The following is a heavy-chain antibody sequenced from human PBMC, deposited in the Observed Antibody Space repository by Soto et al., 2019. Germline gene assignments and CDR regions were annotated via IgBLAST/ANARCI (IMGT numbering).Heavy chain of an antibody. CDR2: ISYDGSNK. CDR3: AKGSYNGRYSDFDY. D-gene: IGHD1-26*01. Sequence: GGSLRLSCAASGFTFSSSGMFWVRQAPGRGLEWVAFISYDGSNKCSDSVKGRFTISRDNSKNTLYLQMNSLRAEDTAVYYCAKGSYNGRYSDFDYWGQGTLVTVSS. CDR1: GFTFSSSG. V-gene: IGHV3-30*18. J-gene: IGHJ4*02.